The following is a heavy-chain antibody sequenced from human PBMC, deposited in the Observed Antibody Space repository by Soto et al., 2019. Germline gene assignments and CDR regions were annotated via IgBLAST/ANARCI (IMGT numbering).Heavy chain of an antibody. CDR2: ISGSSTTI. D-gene: IGHD7-27*01. Sequence: EVQLVESGGGSVQPGGSLRLSCAASGFTLSSRSMNWVRQAPGKGLEWVAYISGSSTTIYYADSVKGRFTISRDNAKKAVYLQMNSLRDEDTAVYYCARGELGRTIDYWGQGTLVTVSS. V-gene: IGHV3-48*02. CDR3: ARGELGRTIDY. J-gene: IGHJ4*02. CDR1: GFTLSSRS.